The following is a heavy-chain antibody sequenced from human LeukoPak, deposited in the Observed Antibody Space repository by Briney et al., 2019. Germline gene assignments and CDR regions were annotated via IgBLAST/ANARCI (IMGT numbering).Heavy chain of an antibody. CDR3: ARDNYGDYHY. CDR2: ISYDGSNK. J-gene: IGHJ4*02. Sequence: PGRSLRLSCAASGFTFSSYAMHWVRQAPGKGLEWVAVISYDGSNKYYADSVKGRFTISRDNSKNTLYLQMNSLRAEDTAVYYCARDNYGDYHYWGQGTLVLVSS. CDR1: GFTFSSYA. D-gene: IGHD4-17*01. V-gene: IGHV3-30-3*01.